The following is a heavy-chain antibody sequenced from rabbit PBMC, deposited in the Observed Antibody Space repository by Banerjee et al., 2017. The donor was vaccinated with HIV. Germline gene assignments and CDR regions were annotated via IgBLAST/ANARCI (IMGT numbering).Heavy chain of an antibody. Sequence: QSSEESGGDLVKPEGSLTLTCTASGFSFNNKYVMCWVRQAPGKGLEWIACIDVSSSGRTYYASWAKGRFTISRTSSTTVALQMTSLTAADTATYFCARDPAGREDFNLWGPGTLVTVS. CDR1: GFSFNNKYV. D-gene: IGHD4-2*01. J-gene: IGHJ4*01. CDR3: ARDPAGREDFNL. V-gene: IGHV1S40*01. CDR2: IDVSSSGRT.